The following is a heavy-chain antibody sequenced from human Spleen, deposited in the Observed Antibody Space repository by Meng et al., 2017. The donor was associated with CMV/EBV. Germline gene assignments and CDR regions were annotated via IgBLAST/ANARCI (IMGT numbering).Heavy chain of an antibody. CDR1: GDSVSSHSAA. CDR2: TYYRSKWYN. CDR3: ARDAYYYDSRPFDY. D-gene: IGHD3-22*01. V-gene: IGHV6-1*01. J-gene: IGHJ4*02. Sequence: PSMRKPPQTLSLTCDISGDSVSSHSAAWNWIRQSPSRGLEWLGRTYYRSKWYNDYAVSVKSRITINPDTSKNQFSLQLNSVTPEDTAVYYCARDAYYYDSRPFDYWGQGTLVTVSS.